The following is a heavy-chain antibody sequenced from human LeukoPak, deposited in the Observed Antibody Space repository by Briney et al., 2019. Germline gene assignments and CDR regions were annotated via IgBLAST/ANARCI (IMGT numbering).Heavy chain of an antibody. CDR1: GFTFGDYA. D-gene: IGHD3-22*01. Sequence: GGSLRLSCTASGFTFGDYAMSRVRQAPGKGLEWVGFIRSKAYGGTTEYAASVKGRFTISRDDSKSIAYLQMNSLKTEDTAVYYCWSSEYYFDYWGQGTLVTVSS. CDR3: WSSEYYFDY. J-gene: IGHJ4*02. CDR2: IRSKAYGGTT. V-gene: IGHV3-49*04.